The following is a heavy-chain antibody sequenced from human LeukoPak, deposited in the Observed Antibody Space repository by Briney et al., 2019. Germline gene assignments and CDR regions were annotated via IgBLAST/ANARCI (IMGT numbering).Heavy chain of an antibody. CDR3: AKGPGVVEYFQH. J-gene: IGHJ1*01. V-gene: IGHV3-23*01. CDR1: GFAFSVYW. CDR2: ISGSGGST. D-gene: IGHD3-3*01. Sequence: GGSLRLSCAASGFAFSVYWMSWVRQAPGKGLEWVSAISGSGGSTYYADSVKGRFTISRDNSKNTLYLQMNSLRAEDTAVYYCAKGPGVVEYFQHWGQGTLVTVSS.